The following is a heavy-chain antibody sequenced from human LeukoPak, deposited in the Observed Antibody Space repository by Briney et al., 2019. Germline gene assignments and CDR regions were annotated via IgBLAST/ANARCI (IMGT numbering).Heavy chain of an antibody. V-gene: IGHV3-23*01. CDR2: ISASGGST. Sequence: HPGGYLRLSCAASGFTFSSSAMSWVRQVPGKGLEWVSGISASGGSTYYADSVRGRFTISRDNSKNTLYVQMNSLRDEDTAVYYCAEDQRWESPHYLDSWGQGTLVTVSS. J-gene: IGHJ4*02. D-gene: IGHD1-26*01. CDR1: GFTFSSSA. CDR3: AEDQRWESPHYLDS.